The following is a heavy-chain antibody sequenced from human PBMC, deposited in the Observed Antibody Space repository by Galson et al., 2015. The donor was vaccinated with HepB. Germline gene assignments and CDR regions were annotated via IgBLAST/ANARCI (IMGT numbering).Heavy chain of an antibody. D-gene: IGHD6-6*01. CDR1: GGSFSGYY. CDR3: ARVYSSSPPKYYYMDV. CDR2: INHSGST. J-gene: IGHJ6*03. V-gene: IGHV4-34*01. Sequence: ETLSLTCAVYGGSFSGYYWSWIRQPPGKGLEWIGEINHSGSTNYNPSLKSRVTISVDTSKNQFSLKLSSVTAADTAVYYCARVYSSSPPKYYYMDVWGKGTTVTVSS.